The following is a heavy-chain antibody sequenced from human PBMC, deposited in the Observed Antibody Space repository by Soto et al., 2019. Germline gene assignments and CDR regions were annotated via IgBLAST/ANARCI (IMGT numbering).Heavy chain of an antibody. D-gene: IGHD3-10*01. Sequence: PSETLSLTCTVSGDSVTSVSDYWSWIRQPPGKGLEWIGYIYYSGSDDYNPTLGSRVTISIDTSKNQFSLKLTSVTAADTAVYYCARGVGFGYYYYHMDLWGQGTTVTVSS. V-gene: IGHV4-61*01. CDR2: IYYSGSD. CDR3: ARGVGFGYYYYHMDL. CDR1: GDSVTSVSDY. J-gene: IGHJ6*02.